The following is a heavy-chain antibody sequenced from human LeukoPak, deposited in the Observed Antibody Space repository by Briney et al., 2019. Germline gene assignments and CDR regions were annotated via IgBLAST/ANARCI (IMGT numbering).Heavy chain of an antibody. Sequence: PGGSLRLSCAGSGFPLVNSGMNWVRQSPGQGLECLALISDGGSIIKYADTVKGRFNSSLDNSKHTLYLQLNCLRAADKAVYYCTKEGPTDAVADYWGQGTLVTASS. D-gene: IGHD6-19*01. V-gene: IGHV3-30*18. CDR3: TKEGPTDAVADY. J-gene: IGHJ4*02. CDR2: ISDGGSII. CDR1: GFPLVNSG.